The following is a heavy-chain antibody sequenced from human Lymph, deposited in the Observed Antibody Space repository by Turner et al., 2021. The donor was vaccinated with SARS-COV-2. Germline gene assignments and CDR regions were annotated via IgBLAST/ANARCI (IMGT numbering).Heavy chain of an antibody. CDR1: GFTFSTYA. CDR2: ISYDGFNK. Sequence: QVQLVESGGGVVQPGRSLRLSCAAAGFTFSTYAIHWVRQAPGQGLEWVAVISYDGFNKYYSDSVKGQFTISRDNSKNTLYLQMSSLRAEDTAVYYCARGSGSYLSAFDIWGQGTMVTVSS. CDR3: ARGSGSYLSAFDI. D-gene: IGHD1-26*01. J-gene: IGHJ3*02. V-gene: IGHV3-30*04.